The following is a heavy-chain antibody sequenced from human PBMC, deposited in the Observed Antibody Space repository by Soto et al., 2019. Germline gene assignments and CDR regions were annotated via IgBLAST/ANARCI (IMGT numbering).Heavy chain of an antibody. CDR1: GGSISSSSYY. Sequence: PSETLSLTCTVSGGSISSSSYYWGWIRQPPGKGLEWIGSIYYSGSTYYNPSLKSRVTISVDTSKNQFSLKLSSVTAADTAVYYCARHVGYCSSTSCYNTDFDYWGQGTLVTVSS. CDR2: IYYSGST. D-gene: IGHD2-2*02. CDR3: ARHVGYCSSTSCYNTDFDY. V-gene: IGHV4-39*01. J-gene: IGHJ4*02.